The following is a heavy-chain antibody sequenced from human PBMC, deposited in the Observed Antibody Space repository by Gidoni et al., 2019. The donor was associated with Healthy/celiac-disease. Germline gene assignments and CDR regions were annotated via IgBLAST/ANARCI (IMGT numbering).Heavy chain of an antibody. Sequence: VQLVASGGGLVKQGGALRLSCGASGFTFSSYSMNWVRQPPGKGLEWVSSISSSSSYIYYADSVKGRFTISLDNAKHSLYLQMNSLRAEDTAVYYCAYLRWHDAFDIWGQGTMVPVSS. CDR3: AYLRWHDAFDI. D-gene: IGHD4-17*01. J-gene: IGHJ3*02. V-gene: IGHV3-21*01. CDR2: ISSSSSYI. CDR1: GFTFSSYS.